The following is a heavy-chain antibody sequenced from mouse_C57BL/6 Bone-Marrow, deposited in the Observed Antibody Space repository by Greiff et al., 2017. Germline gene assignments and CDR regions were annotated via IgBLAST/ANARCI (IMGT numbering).Heavy chain of an antibody. V-gene: IGHV1-26*01. CDR3: ARYYYGSSYSAMDY. Sequence: EVQLQQSGPELVKPGASVKISCKASGYTFTDSYMNWVKQSHGKSLAWIGDINPNNGGTSYNQKFKGKATLTVDKSSSTAYMELRSLTSEDSAVYYCARYYYGSSYSAMDYWGQGTSVTVSS. CDR1: GYTFTDSY. CDR2: INPNNGGT. D-gene: IGHD1-1*01. J-gene: IGHJ4*01.